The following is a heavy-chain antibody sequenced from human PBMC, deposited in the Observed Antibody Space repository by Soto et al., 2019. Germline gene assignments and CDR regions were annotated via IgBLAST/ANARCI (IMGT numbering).Heavy chain of an antibody. Sequence: ASVKVSCKASGYTFTSYAMHWVRQAPGQRLEWMGWINAGNGNTKYSQKFQGRVTITRDTSASTAYMELSSLRSEDTAVYYCARPYCSGGSCYVGFDYWGQGTLVTVSS. V-gene: IGHV1-3*01. CDR2: INAGNGNT. CDR1: GYTFTSYA. D-gene: IGHD2-15*01. CDR3: ARPYCSGGSCYVGFDY. J-gene: IGHJ4*02.